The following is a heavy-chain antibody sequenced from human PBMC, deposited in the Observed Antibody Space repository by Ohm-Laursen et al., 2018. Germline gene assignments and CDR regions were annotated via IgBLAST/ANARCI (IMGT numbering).Heavy chain of an antibody. CDR3: ARGYWSTGFDY. V-gene: IGHV3-33*01. CDR1: GFTFSSYG. D-gene: IGHD2-2*01. CDR2: IWYDGSNK. Sequence: SLRLSCAASGFTFSSYGMHWVRQAPGKGLEWVAVIWYDGSNKYYADSVKGRFTISRDNSKNTLYLQMNSLRAEDTAVYYCARGYWSTGFDYWGQGTLVTVSS. J-gene: IGHJ4*02.